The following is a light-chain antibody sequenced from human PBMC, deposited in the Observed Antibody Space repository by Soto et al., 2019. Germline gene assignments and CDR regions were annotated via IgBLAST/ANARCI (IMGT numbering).Light chain of an antibody. Sequence: ESVLTQSPGTLSLSPGKRATLSCRASQSVSSSYLAWYQKKPGQAPSLLIYGASSRATGIPDRFSGSGSGTAFTLTISRLEPEDFAVYYCQQYDSSPLTFGGGTKVEIK. CDR2: GAS. CDR1: QSVSSSY. CDR3: QQYDSSPLT. V-gene: IGKV3-20*01. J-gene: IGKJ4*01.